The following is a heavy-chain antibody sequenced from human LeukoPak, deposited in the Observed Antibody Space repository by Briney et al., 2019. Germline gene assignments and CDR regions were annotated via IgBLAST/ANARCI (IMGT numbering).Heavy chain of an antibody. Sequence: PGGSLRLSCAASGFTFSDYYMSWIRQAPGKGLEWVSYISSSGSTIYYADSLKGRFTISRDNAKNSLYLQMNSLIAEDTAVYYCARDPARNRIAVAATHYMDVWGKGTTVTVSS. CDR1: GFTFSDYY. V-gene: IGHV3-11*01. CDR3: ARDPARNRIAVAATHYMDV. D-gene: IGHD6-19*01. CDR2: ISSSGSTI. J-gene: IGHJ6*03.